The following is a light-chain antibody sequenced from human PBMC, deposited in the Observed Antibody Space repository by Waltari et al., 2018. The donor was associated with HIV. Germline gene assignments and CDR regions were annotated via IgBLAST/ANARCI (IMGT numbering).Light chain of an antibody. V-gene: IGLV2-14*01. CDR1: SSYVGGYNY. CDR3: SSYTSRTTLFFV. CDR2: EVV. J-gene: IGLJ1*01. Sequence: QSALTQPASVSGSPGQSLTISCTGTSSYVGGYNYVSWYQHQPGKAPKLVNDEVVNGPSGVSKRFSGSKSGNTAALSISGRQAEDEADYYCSSYTSRTTLFFVFGTGTKVTVL.